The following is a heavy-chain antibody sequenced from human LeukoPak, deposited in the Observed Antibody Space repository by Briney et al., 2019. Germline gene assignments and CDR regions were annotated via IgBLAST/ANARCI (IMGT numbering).Heavy chain of an antibody. CDR1: GYTFTDYY. J-gene: IGHJ4*02. Sequence: ASVKVSCKVSGYTFTDYYMHLVQQAPGKGLEWMGLVDPEDGETIYAEKFQGRVTITADTSTDTAYMELSSLRSEDRAVYYCATSLRFLEWLFDYWGQGTLVTVSS. D-gene: IGHD3-3*01. V-gene: IGHV1-69-2*01. CDR3: ATSLRFLEWLFDY. CDR2: VDPEDGET.